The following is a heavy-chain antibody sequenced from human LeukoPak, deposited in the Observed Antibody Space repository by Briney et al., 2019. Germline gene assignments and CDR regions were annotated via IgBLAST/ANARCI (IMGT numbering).Heavy chain of an antibody. Sequence: GGSLRLSCAASGFTFSSYVMSWVRQAPGKGLVWVSAISGSGDRTDYADSVKGRFTISRDNSKNTLYLQMNSLRAEDTAVYYCARDLLMIGNWLDPWGKGTLVTISS. J-gene: IGHJ5*02. CDR2: ISGSGDRT. CDR3: ARDLLMIGNWLDP. D-gene: IGHD3-22*01. CDR1: GFTFSSYV. V-gene: IGHV3-23*01.